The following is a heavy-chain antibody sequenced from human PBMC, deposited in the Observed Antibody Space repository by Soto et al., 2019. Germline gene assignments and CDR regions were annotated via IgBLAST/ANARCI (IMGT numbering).Heavy chain of an antibody. CDR2: IYPGDSDT. V-gene: IGHV5-51*01. CDR3: ARRDSSELYGMDV. J-gene: IGHJ6*02. Sequence: PGESLKISCKGSGYSFTSYWIGLLRQMPGKGLEWMGIIYPGDSDTRYSPSFQGQVTISADKSISTAYLQWSSLKASDTAMYYCARRDSSELYGMDVWGQGTTVTVSS. CDR1: GYSFTSYW. D-gene: IGHD2-21*01.